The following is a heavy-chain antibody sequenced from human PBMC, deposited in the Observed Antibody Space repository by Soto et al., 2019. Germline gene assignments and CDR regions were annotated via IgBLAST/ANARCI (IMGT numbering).Heavy chain of an antibody. J-gene: IGHJ6*03. Sequence: SETLSLTCAVYGGSFSGYYWSWIRQPPGKGLEWIGEINHSGSTNYNPSLKSRVTISVDTSKNQFSLKLSSVTAADTAVYYCARTPYDFWSGYYTGMSGKNYYYYYMDVWGKGTTVTVSS. CDR2: INHSGST. D-gene: IGHD3-3*01. V-gene: IGHV4-34*01. CDR1: GGSFSGYY. CDR3: ARTPYDFWSGYYTGMSGKNYYYYYMDV.